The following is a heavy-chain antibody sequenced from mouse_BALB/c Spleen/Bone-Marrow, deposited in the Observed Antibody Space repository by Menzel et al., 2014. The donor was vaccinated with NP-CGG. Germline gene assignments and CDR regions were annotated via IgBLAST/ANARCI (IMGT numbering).Heavy chain of an antibody. V-gene: IGHV5-4*02. CDR1: GFTFSDYY. Sequence: EVKLMESGGGLVKPGGSLKLSCAASGFTFSDYYMYWVRQTPEKRLEWVATISDGGSYTYYPDSVKGRFTISRDNAKNNLYLQMSSLKSEDIAMYYCARGGQLGAMDYWGQGTSVTVSS. CDR3: ARGGQLGAMDY. D-gene: IGHD3-2*01. CDR2: ISDGGSYT. J-gene: IGHJ4*01.